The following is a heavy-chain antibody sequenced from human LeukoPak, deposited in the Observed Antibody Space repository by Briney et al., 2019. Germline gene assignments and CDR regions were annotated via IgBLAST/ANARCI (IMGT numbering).Heavy chain of an antibody. Sequence: GGTLRLSCAASGFTFSSYGMSWVRQAPGKGLEWVSAISGSGVSTYYADSVKGRFTVSRDNSKNTLYVQMKSLRAEDTAVYYCAKDFVVVPGNVNYFDYWGQGTLVTVSS. CDR1: GFTFSSYG. D-gene: IGHD2-21*01. CDR2: ISGSGVST. J-gene: IGHJ4*02. V-gene: IGHV3-23*01. CDR3: AKDFVVVPGNVNYFDY.